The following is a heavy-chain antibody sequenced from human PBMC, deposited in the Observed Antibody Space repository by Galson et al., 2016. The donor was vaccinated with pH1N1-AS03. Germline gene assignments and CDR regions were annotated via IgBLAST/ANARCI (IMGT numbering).Heavy chain of an antibody. D-gene: IGHD2-2*01. V-gene: IGHV4-4*07. CDR3: AREGCGARSTTGCYASGLGRRSYMDV. CDR1: LGSISGYY. Sequence: TLSLTCTVSLGSISGYYWSWIRQPAEKGLEWVGRVYPGLSSNYNPSLKGRVTISVDTSKNQFSLKLRSVTAADTAVYYCAREGCGARSTTGCYASGLGRRSYMDVWGKGTTVTVST. J-gene: IGHJ6*04. CDR2: VYPGLSS.